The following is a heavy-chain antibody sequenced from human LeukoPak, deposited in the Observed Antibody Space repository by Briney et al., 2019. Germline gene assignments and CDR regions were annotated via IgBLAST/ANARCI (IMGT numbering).Heavy chain of an antibody. J-gene: IGHJ4*02. CDR3: ARDVAYGSGSYYLDY. CDR1: GGTFSSYA. Sequence: SVKVSCKASGGTFSSYAISWVRQAPGQGLEWMGRIIPILGIANYAQKFQSRVTITADKSTSTAYMELSSLRSEDTAVYYCARDVAYGSGSYYLDYWGQGTLVTVSS. V-gene: IGHV1-69*04. CDR2: IIPILGIA. D-gene: IGHD3-10*01.